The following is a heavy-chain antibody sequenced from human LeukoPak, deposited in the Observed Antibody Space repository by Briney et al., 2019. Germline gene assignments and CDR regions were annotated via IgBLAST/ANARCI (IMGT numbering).Heavy chain of an antibody. D-gene: IGHD2-15*01. Sequence: GGSLRLSCAASGFTLSSYWMHWVRQVPGKGLVWVSRINPDGSTTTYADSVKGRFTISRDNSKNTLYQQMNSLRAEDTAVYYCAKAQVATGIVVVVAARYLDYWGQGTLVTVSS. CDR2: INPDGSTT. CDR1: GFTLSSYW. CDR3: AKAQVATGIVVVVAARYLDY. V-gene: IGHV3-74*01. J-gene: IGHJ4*02.